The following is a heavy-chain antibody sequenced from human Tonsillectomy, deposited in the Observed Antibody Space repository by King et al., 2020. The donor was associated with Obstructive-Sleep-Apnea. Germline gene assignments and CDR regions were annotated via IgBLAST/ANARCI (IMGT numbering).Heavy chain of an antibody. D-gene: IGHD3-16*01. CDR1: GFTFDDYA. CDR2: INWNSGNI. J-gene: IGHJ3*02. CDR3: VKDRAGGVPDAFDI. V-gene: IGHV3-9*01. Sequence: EQLVQSGGGSVQPGRSLRLSCAASGFTFDDYAMHWVRQAPGKGLEWVSGINWNSGNIGYADSVKGRFTISRDNAKNSLYLQMNSLRAEDTALYYCVKDRAGGVPDAFDIWGQGTMVTVSS.